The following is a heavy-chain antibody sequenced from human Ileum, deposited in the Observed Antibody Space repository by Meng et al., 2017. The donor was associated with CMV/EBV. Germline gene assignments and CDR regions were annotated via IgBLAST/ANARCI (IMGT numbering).Heavy chain of an antibody. CDR3: ARGWDSSGSEGRHDLAFDH. V-gene: IGHV3-74*01. D-gene: IGHD6-19*01. Sequence: FSDYWMHWVRQARGQALVWVSRIQNDATNTHYADSVKGRFTISRANSQNTLYLQMNSLGAEEPAVYFCARGWDSSGSEGRHDLAFDHWGQGTLVTVSS. J-gene: IGHJ4*02. CDR2: IQNDATNT. CDR1: FSDYW.